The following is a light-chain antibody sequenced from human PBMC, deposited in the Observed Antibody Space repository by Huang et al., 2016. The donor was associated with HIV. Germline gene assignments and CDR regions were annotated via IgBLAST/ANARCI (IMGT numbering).Light chain of an antibody. J-gene: IGKJ1*01. CDR1: QSVRSY. CDR3: QQRTNWPTWT. Sequence: EIVLTQSPATLSLSPGERATLSCRASQSVRSYLAWYQQKPGQAPRRLIYYASNRATGIPARFSCSGSGTDFSLTISSLAPEDFAVYYCQQRTNWPTWTFGHGTKVEI. V-gene: IGKV3-11*01. CDR2: YAS.